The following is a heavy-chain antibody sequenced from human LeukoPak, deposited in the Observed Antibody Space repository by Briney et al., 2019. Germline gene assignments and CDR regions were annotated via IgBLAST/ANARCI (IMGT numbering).Heavy chain of an antibody. V-gene: IGHV4-30-4*01. J-gene: IGHJ4*02. Sequence: KASETLSLTCKVSGGSISSGDYYWSWIRQPPGKGLEWIGYIYYSGSTYYNPSLKSRVIISVDTSKNQISLKLSSVTAADTAVYYCAREPRTRATTWIDYWGQGTLVTVSS. CDR3: AREPRTRATTWIDY. CDR1: GGSISSGDYY. D-gene: IGHD4-17*01. CDR2: IYYSGST.